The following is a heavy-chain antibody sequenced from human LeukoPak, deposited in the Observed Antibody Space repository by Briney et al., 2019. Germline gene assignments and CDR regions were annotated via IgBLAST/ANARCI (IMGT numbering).Heavy chain of an antibody. D-gene: IGHD4-17*01. CDR3: ARVYGSYYYGMDV. J-gene: IGHJ6*02. CDR1: GFTFSSYE. V-gene: IGHV3-48*03. Sequence: GGSLRLPCAASGFTFSSYEMNWVRQAPGKGLEWVSYISSSGSTKYYADSVKGRFTNSRDNAKNSLYLQMNSLRAEDTAVYYCARVYGSYYYGMDVWGQGTTVRVSS. CDR2: ISSSGSTK.